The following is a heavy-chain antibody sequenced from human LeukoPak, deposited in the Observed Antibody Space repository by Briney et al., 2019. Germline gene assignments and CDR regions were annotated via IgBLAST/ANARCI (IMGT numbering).Heavy chain of an antibody. J-gene: IGHJ4*02. CDR2: IYSGGST. Sequence: GGSLRLSCAASGFTVSSNYMSWVRQAPGKGLEWVSVIYSGGSTYYADSVKGRFTMSRDNSKNTLYLQMNSLRGEDTGVYYCARSSGTWYYFDSWGQGTLVTVSS. V-gene: IGHV3-66*01. CDR3: ARSSGTWYYFDS. D-gene: IGHD6-25*01. CDR1: GFTVSSNY.